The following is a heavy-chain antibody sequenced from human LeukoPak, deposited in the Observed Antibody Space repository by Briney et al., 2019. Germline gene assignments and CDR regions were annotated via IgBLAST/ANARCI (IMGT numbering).Heavy chain of an antibody. D-gene: IGHD6-19*01. CDR1: GGSISNKY. J-gene: IGHJ4*02. CDR2: IYYSGST. Sequence: PSETLSLTCTVSGGSISNKYWSWIRQPPGKGLEWIGYIYYSGSTNYNPSLKSRVTILVDTSKNQFSLKLSSVTAADTAVYFCARGWAVAYFDYWGQGTLVTVSS. CDR3: ARGWAVAYFDY. V-gene: IGHV4-59*01.